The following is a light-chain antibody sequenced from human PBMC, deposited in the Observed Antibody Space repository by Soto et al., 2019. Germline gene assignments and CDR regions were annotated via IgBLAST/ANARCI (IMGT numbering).Light chain of an antibody. CDR2: GAS. CDR3: QQYNDCPPMYT. J-gene: IGKJ2*01. Sequence: EIVMTQSPATLSMSPGERATLSCRASQSITNRLAWYQKRPGPAPMLLVYGASNRATGIPARFSGSGSGTVFTLTITSLQSEAFAAYYCQQYNDCPPMYTFGQGTKLEIK. CDR1: QSITNR. V-gene: IGKV3-15*01.